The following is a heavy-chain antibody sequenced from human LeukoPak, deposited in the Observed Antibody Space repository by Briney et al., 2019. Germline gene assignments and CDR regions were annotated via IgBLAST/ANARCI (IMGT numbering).Heavy chain of an antibody. CDR2: IYPGDSDT. Sequence: GESLKISCKSSGYSFTSYWIGWVRQLPGKGLEWMGIIYPGDSDTRYSPSFQVKVSISADKYISSLYLQWISLKASDAAIYYCARTVINYDNLTGSHFDAFDIWGQETMVTVAS. J-gene: IGHJ3*02. CDR1: GYSFTSYW. CDR3: ARTVINYDNLTGSHFDAFDI. V-gene: IGHV5-51*01. D-gene: IGHD3-9*01.